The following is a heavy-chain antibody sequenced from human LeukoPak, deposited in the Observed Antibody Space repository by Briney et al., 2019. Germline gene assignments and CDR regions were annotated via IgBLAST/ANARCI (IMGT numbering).Heavy chain of an antibody. Sequence: GGSLRLSCAVSGFSVNSNHMKWVRQAPVKGLEWVSAIHIDGTTYYADSVKGRFIISRDNFRNTVFLQMNSLRAEDTAVCYCARVVPYSSVWVPGDYWGQGTLVTASS. J-gene: IGHJ4*02. CDR1: GFSVNSNH. D-gene: IGHD6-19*01. CDR2: IHIDGTT. V-gene: IGHV3-66*01. CDR3: ARVVPYSSVWVPGDY.